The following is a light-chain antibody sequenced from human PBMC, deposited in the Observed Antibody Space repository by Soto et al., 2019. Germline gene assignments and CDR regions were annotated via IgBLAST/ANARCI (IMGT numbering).Light chain of an antibody. CDR3: QQRSNWPTT. Sequence: EIVMPQSPATLSVSPGERATLSCRASQSVRSSLAWYQQKPGQPPRLLIYNASTRATDIPARFSGGGSGTEFTLTISRLEPEDFAVYYCQQRSNWPTTFGQGTRLEIK. J-gene: IGKJ5*01. CDR2: NAS. CDR1: QSVRSS. V-gene: IGKV3D-15*01.